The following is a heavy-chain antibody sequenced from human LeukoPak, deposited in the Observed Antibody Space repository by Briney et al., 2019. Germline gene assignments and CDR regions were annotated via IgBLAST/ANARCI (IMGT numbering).Heavy chain of an antibody. CDR3: AKEKDYYVSGSNSD. Sequence: PGGSLRLSCAAFGFIFSRYGMHWVRQAPGKGLEWVAVIPYEGKNKYYADSVKGRFTISRDNSKNTLYLEMNSLRPEDTAVYFCAKEKDYYVSGSNSDWGQGTLVTVSS. CDR1: GFIFSRYG. CDR2: IPYEGKNK. V-gene: IGHV3-30*18. D-gene: IGHD3-10*01. J-gene: IGHJ4*02.